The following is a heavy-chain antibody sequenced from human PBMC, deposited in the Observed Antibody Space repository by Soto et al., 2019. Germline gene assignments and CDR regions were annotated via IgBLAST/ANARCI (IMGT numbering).Heavy chain of an antibody. CDR1: GFVFKDSS. Sequence: ESGGGLVQPGGSLKLSCEASGFVFKDSSIHWVRQASGKGLEWVGRIRDRAYNYATAYAASVKGRFTISRDDSNNKAYLQMDSLKTEDTAIYYCTRLLSAAQDYWGQGTLVTVSS. J-gene: IGHJ4*02. V-gene: IGHV3-73*01. CDR2: IRDRAYNYAT. CDR3: TRLLSAAQDY.